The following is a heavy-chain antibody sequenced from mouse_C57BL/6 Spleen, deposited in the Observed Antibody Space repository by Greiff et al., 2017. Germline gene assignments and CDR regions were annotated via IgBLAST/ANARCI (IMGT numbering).Heavy chain of an antibody. CDR2: IYPGSGNT. J-gene: IGHJ2*01. CDR1: GYTFTDYY. D-gene: IGHD3-2*02. CDR3: ARGAAQATFDY. Sequence: QVQLKESGAELVRPGASVKLSCKASGYTFTDYYINWVKQRPGQGLEWIARIYPGSGNTYYNEKFKGKATLTAEKSSSTAYMQLSSLTSEDSAVYFCARGAAQATFDYWGQGTTLTVSS. V-gene: IGHV1-76*01.